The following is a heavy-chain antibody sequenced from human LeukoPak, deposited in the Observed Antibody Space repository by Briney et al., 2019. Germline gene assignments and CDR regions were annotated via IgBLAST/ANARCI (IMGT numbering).Heavy chain of an antibody. D-gene: IGHD3-22*01. CDR3: ASANLSSGFYPDAFDI. CDR2: FYYSGST. J-gene: IGHJ3*02. CDR1: GGSISSSSYY. V-gene: IGHV4-39*01. Sequence: SETLSLTCTVSGGSISSSSYYWGWIRQPPGKGLEWIGSFYYSGSTYCNPSLKSRVTISVDTSKNQFSLKLSSVTAADTAVYYCASANLSSGFYPDAFDIWGQGTMVTVSS.